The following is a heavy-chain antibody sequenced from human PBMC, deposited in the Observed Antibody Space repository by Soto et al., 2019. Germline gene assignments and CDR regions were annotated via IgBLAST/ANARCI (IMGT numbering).Heavy chain of an antibody. V-gene: IGHV3-11*05. Sequence: GGSLRLSCAASGFTFSDYYMSWIRQAPGKGLEWVSYISSSSSYTNYADSVKGRFTISRDNAKNSLYLQMNSLRAEDTAVYYFARETIELRYFDWLSTGWFDPWGQGTLVTVSS. CDR3: ARETIELRYFDWLSTGWFDP. CDR1: GFTFSDYY. CDR2: ISSSSSYT. J-gene: IGHJ5*02. D-gene: IGHD3-9*01.